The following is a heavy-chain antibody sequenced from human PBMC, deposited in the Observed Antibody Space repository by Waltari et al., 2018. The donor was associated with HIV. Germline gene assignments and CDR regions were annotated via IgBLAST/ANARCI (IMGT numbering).Heavy chain of an antibody. J-gene: IGHJ4*02. CDR3: ARLLTGATGKTRYFDY. CDR1: GYSFTTSW. Sequence: EVQLVQSGAEVKKPGESLKISCQGSGYSFTTSWIGWVRQMPGKGLEWMGIIYPSDSDTRYSPSFQGQVTISVDKSSGTAYLQWSSLKASDTALYYCARLLTGATGKTRYFDYWGQGTLVTVSS. D-gene: IGHD1-1*01. V-gene: IGHV5-51*01. CDR2: IYPSDSDT.